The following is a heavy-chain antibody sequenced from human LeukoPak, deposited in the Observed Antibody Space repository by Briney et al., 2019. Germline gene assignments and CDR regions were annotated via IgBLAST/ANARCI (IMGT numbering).Heavy chain of an antibody. CDR3: ARHYGP. D-gene: IGHD3-16*01. Sequence: SETLSLTCAVYGGSFSGYYWSWIRQPPGKGLEWIGEINHSGSTNYNPSLKSRITVSVDTSKNQFSLKLSSVTAADTAVYFCARHYGPWGQGTLVTVSS. CDR2: INHSGST. CDR1: GGSFSGYY. J-gene: IGHJ5*02. V-gene: IGHV4-34*01.